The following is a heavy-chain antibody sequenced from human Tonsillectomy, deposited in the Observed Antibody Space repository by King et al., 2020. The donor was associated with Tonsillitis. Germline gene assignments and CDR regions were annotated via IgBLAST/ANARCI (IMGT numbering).Heavy chain of an antibody. CDR1: GYTFTTYG. Sequence: QLVQSGAEVKKPGASVKVSCKASGYTFTTYGISCVRQSPGQGLEWMGWTSADNGNTNDAQKLQGRVTMTTDTSTNTAYMELRSLISDDTAVYYCARDVMVVTAIPGYWGQGTLVTVSS. CDR3: ARDVMVVTAIPGY. V-gene: IGHV1-18*01. D-gene: IGHD2-21*02. J-gene: IGHJ4*02. CDR2: TSADNGNT.